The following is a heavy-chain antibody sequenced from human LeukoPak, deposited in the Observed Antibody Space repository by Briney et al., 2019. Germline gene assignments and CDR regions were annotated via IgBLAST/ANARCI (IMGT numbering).Heavy chain of an antibody. CDR1: GGSINNYY. CDR2: IYYSGST. CDR3: AARGDGYNNWYFDL. Sequence: SETLSLTCTVSGGSINNYYWSWIRQPPGKGLEWIGFIYYSGSTNYNPSLTSRVTISLDTSKNQFSLNLSSVTAADTAVYYCAARGDGYNNWYFDLWGRGTLVTVSS. D-gene: IGHD5-24*01. V-gene: IGHV4-59*01. J-gene: IGHJ2*01.